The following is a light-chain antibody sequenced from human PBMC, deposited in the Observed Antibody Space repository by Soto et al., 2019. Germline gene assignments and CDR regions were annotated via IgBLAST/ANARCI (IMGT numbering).Light chain of an antibody. CDR1: QAVSTW. J-gene: IGKJ4*01. V-gene: IGKV1-12*01. Sequence: DVQVTHTQSSVSASVGDTVTITCRASQAVSTWLAWYQQKPGGAPKLLIYAASTLQSGVPSRFSGSGSGTDFTLTIRSLQPEDFATYYCQQGASFPRTFGGGTKVDIK. CDR3: QQGASFPRT. CDR2: AAS.